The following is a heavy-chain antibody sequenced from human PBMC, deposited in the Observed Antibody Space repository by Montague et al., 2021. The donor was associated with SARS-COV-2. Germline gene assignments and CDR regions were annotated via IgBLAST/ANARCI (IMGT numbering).Heavy chain of an antibody. Sequence: SETLSLTCVVSGGSISSFYWSWFRQPPGKGLEWIGYISDSGSTNYNPSLTSRVTMSVDTSKNQFSLKVNSVTAADTAVYYCARHYSATLPAGYWGQGTLVTVSS. CDR1: GGSISSFY. CDR3: ARHYSATLPAGY. D-gene: IGHD2-15*01. J-gene: IGHJ4*02. V-gene: IGHV4-59*08. CDR2: ISDSGST.